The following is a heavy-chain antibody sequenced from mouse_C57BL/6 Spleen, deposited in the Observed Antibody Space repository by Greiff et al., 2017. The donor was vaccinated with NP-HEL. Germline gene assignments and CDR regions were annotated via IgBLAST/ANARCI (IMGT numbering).Heavy chain of an antibody. J-gene: IGHJ4*01. CDR3: ARRGRYYAMDD. Sequence: EVHLVESGGGLVQPGGSLKLSCAASGFTFSDYYMYWVRQTPEKRLEWVAYISNGGGSTYYPDTVKGRFTISRDNAKNTLYLQIGRLKSEDTAMYYCARRGRYYAMDDWGQGTSVTVSS. V-gene: IGHV5-12*01. CDR2: ISNGGGST. CDR1: GFTFSDYY.